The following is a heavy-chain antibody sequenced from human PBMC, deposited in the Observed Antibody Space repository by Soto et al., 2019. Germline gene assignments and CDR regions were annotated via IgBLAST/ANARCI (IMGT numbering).Heavy chain of an antibody. CDR3: ARDPQWLPENWFDP. Sequence: PGGSLRLSCVASGFTFSAYAMYWVRQAPGKGLEWVSAISGSGHKTDYRDSVKGRFIISRDNSKNTPFLQMNHLSAADTGVYYCARDPQWLPENWFDPWGQGTLVTVSS. CDR1: GFTFSAYA. CDR2: ISGSGHKT. D-gene: IGHD6-19*01. V-gene: IGHV3-23*01. J-gene: IGHJ5*02.